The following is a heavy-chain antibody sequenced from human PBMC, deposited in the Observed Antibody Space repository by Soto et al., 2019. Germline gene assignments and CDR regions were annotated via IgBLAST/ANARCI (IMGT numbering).Heavy chain of an antibody. D-gene: IGHD3-22*01. Sequence: EVQLVESGGGLVQPGGSLRLSCAASGFTFSSYEMIWVRQAPGKGLEWVSYISSSGSTIYYADSVKGRFTISRDNSKNTLYLQMNSLRAEDTAVYYCAKDAYYYDRSGHYQIEYFQHWGQGTLVTVSS. V-gene: IGHV3-48*03. J-gene: IGHJ1*01. CDR2: ISSSGSTI. CDR3: AKDAYYYDRSGHYQIEYFQH. CDR1: GFTFSSYE.